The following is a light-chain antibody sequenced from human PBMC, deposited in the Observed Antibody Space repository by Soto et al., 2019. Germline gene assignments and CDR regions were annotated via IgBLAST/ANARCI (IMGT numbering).Light chain of an antibody. CDR3: QQYDRYPLT. V-gene: IGKV1-5*03. J-gene: IGKJ4*01. CDR2: KTS. CDR1: QSISSW. Sequence: DIQMTQSPSTLSASVGDRVTITCRASQSISSWLAWYQQEPGKAPNLLIYKTSSLESGVPSRFSGSGSGTEFTLTVNSLQPDDFATYYCQQYDRYPLTFGGGTKVDIK.